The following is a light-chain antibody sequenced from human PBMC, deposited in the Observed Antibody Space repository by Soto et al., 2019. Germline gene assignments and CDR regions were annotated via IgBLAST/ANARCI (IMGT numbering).Light chain of an antibody. CDR2: GAS. Sequence: EIVLTPSPGTLSLSPVERATLSCRASQSVSSSYLAWYQQKPGQAPRLLIYGASSRATGIPDRFSGSGSGTDFTLTVSRLEPEDFAVYYCQQYDSSGTFGQGTKVDIK. V-gene: IGKV3-20*01. CDR1: QSVSSSY. J-gene: IGKJ1*01. CDR3: QQYDSSGT.